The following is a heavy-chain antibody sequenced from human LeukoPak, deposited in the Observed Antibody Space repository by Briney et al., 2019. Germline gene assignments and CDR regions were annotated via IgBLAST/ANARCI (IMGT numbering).Heavy chain of an antibody. CDR3: ARLILGYSTNGVCRTAPNYYMDV. J-gene: IGHJ6*03. CDR1: GGSISSYY. Sequence: SETLSLTCTVSGGSISSYYWSWIRQPPGKGLEWIGYIYTSGSTNYNPSLKSRVTIPVDTSKNQFSLKLSSVTAADTAVYYCARLILGYSTNGVCRTAPNYYMDVWGKGTTVTVSS. CDR2: IYTSGST. D-gene: IGHD2-8*01. V-gene: IGHV4-4*09.